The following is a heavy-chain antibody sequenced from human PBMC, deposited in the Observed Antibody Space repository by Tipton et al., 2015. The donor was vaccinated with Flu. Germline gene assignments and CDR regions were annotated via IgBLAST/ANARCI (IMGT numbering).Heavy chain of an antibody. J-gene: IGHJ4*02. V-gene: IGHV4-59*13. CDR2: VSDSGSV. CDR1: GGSISGNS. Sequence: TLSLTFTVTGGSISGNSWIRQSPGKGLEWLAYVSDSGSVRYNPPHTSRASIVADTPSGRFTLRLASVTEADTAVYYCAAEASGGSYFAYWGQGILVTVSS. CDR3: AAEASGGSYFAY. D-gene: IGHD2-15*01.